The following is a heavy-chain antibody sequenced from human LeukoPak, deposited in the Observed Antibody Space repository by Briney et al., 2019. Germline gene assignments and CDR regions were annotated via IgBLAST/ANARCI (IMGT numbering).Heavy chain of an antibody. V-gene: IGHV4-30-2*01. D-gene: IGHD1-26*01. Sequence: SETLSLTCAVSGGSISSGGYSWSWIRQPPGKGLEWIGYIYHSGSTYCNPSLKSRVTISVDRSKNQFSLKLSSVTAADTAVYYCARGGVALFDYWGQGTLVTVSS. J-gene: IGHJ4*02. CDR1: GGSISSGGYS. CDR2: IYHSGST. CDR3: ARGGVALFDY.